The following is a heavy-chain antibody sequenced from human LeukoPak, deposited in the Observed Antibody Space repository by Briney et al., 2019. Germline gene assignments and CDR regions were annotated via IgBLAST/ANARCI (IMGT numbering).Heavy chain of an antibody. V-gene: IGHV3-21*01. D-gene: IGHD6-6*01. CDR2: ISSSSSYI. CDR3: ARSASEQLADAFDY. J-gene: IGHJ4*02. Sequence: GGSLRLSCAASGFTFSSYSMSWVRQAPGKGLEWVSSISSSSSYIYYADSVKGRFTISRDNAKNSLYLQMNSLRADDTAVYYCARSASEQLADAFDYWGQGTLVTVSS. CDR1: GFTFSSYS.